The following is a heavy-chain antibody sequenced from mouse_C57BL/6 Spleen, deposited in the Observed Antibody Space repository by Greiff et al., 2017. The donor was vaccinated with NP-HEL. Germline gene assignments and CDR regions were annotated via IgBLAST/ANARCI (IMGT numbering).Heavy chain of an antibody. J-gene: IGHJ2*01. Sequence: QVQLQQPGAELVMPGASVKLSCKASGYTFTSYWMHWVKQRPGQGLEWIGEIDPSDSYTNYNQKFKGKSTLTVDKSSSTAYMQLSSLTSEDSAVYYCARGGITTVVGDYWGQGTTLTVSS. CDR1: GYTFTSYW. D-gene: IGHD1-1*01. CDR2: IDPSDSYT. V-gene: IGHV1-69*01. CDR3: ARGGITTVVGDY.